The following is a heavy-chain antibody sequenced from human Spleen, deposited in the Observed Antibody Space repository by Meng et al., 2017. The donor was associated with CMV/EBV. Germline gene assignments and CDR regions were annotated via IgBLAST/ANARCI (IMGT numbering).Heavy chain of an antibody. CDR3: ARAITIFGAKAFDY. CDR1: GYTFTSYY. CDR2: INPNNGGT. V-gene: IGHV1-2*02. J-gene: IGHJ4*02. D-gene: IGHD3-3*01. Sequence: ASVKVSCKASGYTFTSYYIHWVRQAPGQGLEWMGWINPNNGGTNYAQKFRGRVTMTRDTSISTAYMELSRLRSDDTAVYYCARAITIFGAKAFDYWGQGTLVTVSS.